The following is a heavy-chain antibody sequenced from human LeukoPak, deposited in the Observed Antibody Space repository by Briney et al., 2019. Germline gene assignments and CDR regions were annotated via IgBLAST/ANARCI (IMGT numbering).Heavy chain of an antibody. D-gene: IGHD3-3*01. CDR2: ISGSGGST. V-gene: IGHV3-23*01. CDR1: GFTFSTYG. J-gene: IGHJ4*02. CDR3: AKKKDASSIFGVVIIASSFDY. Sequence: PGGSLRLSCAASGFTFSTYGMSWVRQAPGKGLEWVSAISGSGGSTYYADSVKGRFTISRDNSKNTLYLQMNSLRAEDTAVYYCAKKKDASSIFGVVIIASSFDYWGQGTLVTVSS.